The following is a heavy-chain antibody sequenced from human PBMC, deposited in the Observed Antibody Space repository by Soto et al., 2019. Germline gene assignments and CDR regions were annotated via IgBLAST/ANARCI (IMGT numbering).Heavy chain of an antibody. CDR2: VHYSGTT. V-gene: IGHV4-59*01. J-gene: IGHJ5*02. CDR3: ARVPDR. D-gene: IGHD2-2*01. Sequence: SETLSLTCTVSGDSISNNYWSWIRQPPGKGLEWIGYVHYSGTTNYKSSLKSRVTMSVDTSKNQFSLKLNSVTAADTAVYYCARVPDRWGQGTLVTVSS. CDR1: GDSISNNY.